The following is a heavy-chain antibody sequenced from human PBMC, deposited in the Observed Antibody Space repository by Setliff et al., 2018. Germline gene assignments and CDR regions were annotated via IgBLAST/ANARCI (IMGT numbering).Heavy chain of an antibody. CDR1: GFALSTRW. CDR3: ARGLPGSGYSSGVLDF. CDR2: IDNHGSGT. Sequence: PGGSLRLSCAASGFALSTRWMHWVRQAPGKGLVWVARIDNHGSGTSYADSVKGRFTISRDNAKNTLFLQMSSLRAEDTAVYYCARGLPGSGYSSGVLDFWGQGTMVTVSS. J-gene: IGHJ4*03. V-gene: IGHV3-74*01. D-gene: IGHD3-9*01.